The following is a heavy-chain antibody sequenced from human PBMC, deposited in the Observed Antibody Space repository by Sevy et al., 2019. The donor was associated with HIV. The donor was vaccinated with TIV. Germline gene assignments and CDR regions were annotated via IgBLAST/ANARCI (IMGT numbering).Heavy chain of an antibody. CDR3: ARRNGFDI. D-gene: IGHD2-8*01. CDR1: GGSINSDH. V-gene: IGHV4-59*08. CDR2: VYYTGGT. Sequence: SETLSLTCTVSGGSINSDHWNWIRQPPGKGLEWIGYVYYTGGTNYNPSLKNRVTISVDRTKNQFSLNLTSVTAADTAVYYCARRNGFDIWGQGTMVTVSS. J-gene: IGHJ3*02.